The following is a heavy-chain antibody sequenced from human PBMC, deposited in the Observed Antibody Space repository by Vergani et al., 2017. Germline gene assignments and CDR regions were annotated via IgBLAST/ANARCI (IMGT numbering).Heavy chain of an antibody. J-gene: IGHJ1*01. Sequence: QVHLVESGGGVVQPGRSLRLSCAASGFTFSNAWMSWVRQAPGKGLEWVAVISYDGTQIYYADSVKGRFTISRDNSKSTLYLQMNSLRTEDTAVYYCATKSCGTPGCQIGYFREWGQGTLVTVSS. V-gene: IGHV3-30*03. CDR1: GFTFSNAW. CDR2: ISYDGTQI. CDR3: ATKSCGTPGCQIGYFRE. D-gene: IGHD1-1*01.